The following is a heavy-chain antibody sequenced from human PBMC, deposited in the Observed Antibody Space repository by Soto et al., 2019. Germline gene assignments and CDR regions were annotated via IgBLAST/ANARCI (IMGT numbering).Heavy chain of an antibody. Sequence: EVQLVESGGGLVKPGGSLRLSCAASGFAFGSYWMHWVRQAPGKGLVWVSRISQDGAIATQADSVKGRFTISRDNAKNTLFLQMNSLRADDTAVYYCLRDQRHWNEFADQWGQGTLVTVSS. J-gene: IGHJ4*02. D-gene: IGHD1-1*01. CDR2: ISQDGAIA. V-gene: IGHV3-74*01. CDR1: GFAFGSYW. CDR3: LRDQRHWNEFADQ.